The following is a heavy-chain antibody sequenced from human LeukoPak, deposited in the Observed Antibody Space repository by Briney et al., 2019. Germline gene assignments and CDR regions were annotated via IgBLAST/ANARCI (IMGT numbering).Heavy chain of an antibody. V-gene: IGHV3-23*01. J-gene: IGHJ4*02. CDR3: AKCRVYIDPFDY. Sequence: PGGSLRLSCAASGFTFSNYAMTWVRQAPGKGLEWVSSMSGDGDRTHYADSVKGRFTISRDNSKNTLYLEMNSLRVEDTAVYYCAKCRVYIDPFDYWGQGTLVTVSS. D-gene: IGHD5-12*01. CDR2: MSGDGDRT. CDR1: GFTFSNYA.